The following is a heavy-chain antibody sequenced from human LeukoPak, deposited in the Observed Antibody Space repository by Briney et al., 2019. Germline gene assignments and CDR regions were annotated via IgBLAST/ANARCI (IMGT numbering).Heavy chain of an antibody. J-gene: IGHJ4*02. V-gene: IGHV3-7*01. CDR1: GFIFSNYW. CDR3: ARLQLMMYAIGPDY. Sequence: GGSLRLSCAASGFIFSNYWMSWVRQAPGQGLEWVANIKQDGSETHYGDSVKGRFTISRDNAKKSLYLQMNSLRGEDTALYYCARLQLMMYAIGPDYWGQGTLVTVSS. D-gene: IGHD2-8*01. CDR2: IKQDGSET.